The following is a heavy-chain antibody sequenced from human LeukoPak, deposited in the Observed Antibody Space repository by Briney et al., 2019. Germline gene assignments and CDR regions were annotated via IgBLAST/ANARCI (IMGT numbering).Heavy chain of an antibody. CDR1: GFTFNSYG. Sequence: GGSLRLSCEASGFTFNSYGMHWVRQAPGKGLEWVAAIWYDGSDKYYADSVKGRFSISRDNAKNSLYLQMNSLRAEDTAVYYCARQYNWNDVAAFDIWGQGTMVTVSS. J-gene: IGHJ3*02. D-gene: IGHD1-20*01. CDR3: ARQYNWNDVAAFDI. V-gene: IGHV3-33*01. CDR2: IWYDGSDK.